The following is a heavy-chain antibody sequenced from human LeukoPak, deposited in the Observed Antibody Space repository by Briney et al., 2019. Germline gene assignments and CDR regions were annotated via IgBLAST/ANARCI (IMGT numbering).Heavy chain of an antibody. J-gene: IGHJ5*02. Sequence: PSETLSLTCTVSGGSISSYYWSWIRQPPGKGLEWIGYIYYSGSTNYNPSLKSRVTISVDTSKNQFSLKLSSVTAADTAVYYCARDERVGSLSGSYLFGWFDPWGQGTLVTVSS. V-gene: IGHV4-59*12. CDR1: GGSISSYY. CDR2: IYYSGST. CDR3: ARDERVGSLSGSYLFGWFDP. D-gene: IGHD3-10*01.